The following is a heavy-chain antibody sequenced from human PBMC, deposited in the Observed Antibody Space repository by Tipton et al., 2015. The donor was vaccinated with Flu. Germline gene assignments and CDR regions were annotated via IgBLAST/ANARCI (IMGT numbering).Heavy chain of an antibody. D-gene: IGHD2-21*01. CDR3: AREGGAPYVLDV. CDR2: INHTGTT. V-gene: IGHV4-34*09. J-gene: IGHJ6*02. CDR1: GESFIGYF. Sequence: TLSLTCAVHGESFIGYFWTWIRQSPGKGLEWIGEINHTGTTNYTPSLKSRLTMSVDTSKNQFSLKLRSVTAADTAVYYCAREGGAPYVLDVWGQGTTVTVSS.